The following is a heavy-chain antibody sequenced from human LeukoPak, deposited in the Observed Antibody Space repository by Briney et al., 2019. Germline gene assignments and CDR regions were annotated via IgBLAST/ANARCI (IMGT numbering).Heavy chain of an antibody. V-gene: IGHV1-69*04. CDR1: GGTFSSYA. Sequence: SVKVSCKASGGTFSSYAISWVRQAPGQGLEWMGRIIPILGIANYAQKFQGRVTITADKSTSTAYMELSSPRSEDTAVYYCAREASSTSPGAFDIWGQGTMVTVSS. J-gene: IGHJ3*02. CDR3: AREASSTSPGAFDI. D-gene: IGHD2-2*01. CDR2: IIPILGIA.